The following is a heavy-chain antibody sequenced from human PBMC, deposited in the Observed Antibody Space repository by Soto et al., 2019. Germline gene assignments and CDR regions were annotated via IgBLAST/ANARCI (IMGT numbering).Heavy chain of an antibody. CDR2: MNPNSGNT. V-gene: IGHV1-8*01. Sequence: ASVKVSCKASGYTFTSNDINWVRQAPGQGLEWMGWMNPNSGNTGYAQKFQGRVTMTRNTSISTAYMELSSVRSEDTAVYYCARSGEARNWFDPWGQGTPDTVSS. D-gene: IGHD3-10*01. CDR3: ARSGEARNWFDP. CDR1: GYTFTSND. J-gene: IGHJ5*02.